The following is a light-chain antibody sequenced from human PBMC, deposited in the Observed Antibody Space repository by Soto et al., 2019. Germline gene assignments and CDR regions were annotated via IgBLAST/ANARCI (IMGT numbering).Light chain of an antibody. CDR1: QSISSW. Sequence: DIQMTQSPSTLSPSVGDRVTITCRASQSISSWLAWYQQKPGKAPKLLIYKASFLEGGVPSRFSSSGSGTEFTLTISSLQPDDFASYYCQHYDSFSATFGQGTKLEIK. CDR3: QHYDSFSAT. V-gene: IGKV1-5*03. CDR2: KAS. J-gene: IGKJ2*01.